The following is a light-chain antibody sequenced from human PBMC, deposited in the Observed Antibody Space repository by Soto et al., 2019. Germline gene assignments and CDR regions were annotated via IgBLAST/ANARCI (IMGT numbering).Light chain of an antibody. V-gene: IGLV1-51*02. CDR2: ANS. J-gene: IGLJ2*01. CDR1: SSHFGNNI. Sequence: QSVLTQPPSVSAAPGQKVTISCSGTSSHFGNNIISWYQQVPGAAPKLLIYANSKRPSGIPDRFSASKSGTTATLGITGLQAGDEADYYCGTWDASRRPVVFGGGTKVTVL. CDR3: GTWDASRRPVV.